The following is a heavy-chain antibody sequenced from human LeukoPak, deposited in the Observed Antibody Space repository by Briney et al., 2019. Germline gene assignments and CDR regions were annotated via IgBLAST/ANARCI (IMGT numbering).Heavy chain of an antibody. CDR2: INHSGST. J-gene: IGHJ5*02. CDR3: ARDLVCSGANCFSVWFDP. V-gene: IGHV4-34*01. CDR1: GGSFSGYY. D-gene: IGHD2-15*01. Sequence: SETLSLTCAVYGGSFSGYYWSWIRQPPGKGLEWIGEINHSGSTNYNPSLKSRVTISVDTSKNQFSLKLSSVTAADTAVYFCARDLVCSGANCFSVWFDPWGQGTLVTVSS.